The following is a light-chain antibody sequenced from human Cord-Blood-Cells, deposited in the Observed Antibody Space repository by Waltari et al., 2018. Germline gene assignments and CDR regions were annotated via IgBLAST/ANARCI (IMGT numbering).Light chain of an antibody. CDR1: PSVLYSSNNKNY. Sequence: DIVMTQSPDSLAVSLGARATINCKSSPSVLYSSNNKNYLAWYQQKPGQPPKLLIYWASTRESGVPDRFSGSGSGTDFTLTISSLQAEDVAVYYCQQYYSTPPYTFGQGTKLEIK. J-gene: IGKJ2*01. CDR3: QQYYSTPPYT. V-gene: IGKV4-1*01. CDR2: WAS.